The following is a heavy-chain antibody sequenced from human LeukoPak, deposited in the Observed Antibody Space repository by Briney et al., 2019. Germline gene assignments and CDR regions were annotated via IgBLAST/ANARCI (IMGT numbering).Heavy chain of an antibody. J-gene: IGHJ2*01. D-gene: IGHD2-2*02. Sequence: SETLSLTCTVSGYSISSGCYWGWIRQPPGKGLEWIGSIYHSGSTYYNPSLKSRVTISVDTSKNQFSLKLSSVTAADTAVYYCARDRIVVVPAAILELDWYFDLWGRGTLVTVSS. V-gene: IGHV4-38-2*02. CDR3: ARDRIVVVPAAILELDWYFDL. CDR2: IYHSGST. CDR1: GYSISSGCY.